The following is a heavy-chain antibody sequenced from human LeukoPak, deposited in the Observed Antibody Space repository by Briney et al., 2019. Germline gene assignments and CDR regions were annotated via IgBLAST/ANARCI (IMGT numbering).Heavy chain of an antibody. CDR2: IKSKSDGGTT. CDR3: TTGGGVYDYVSLH. D-gene: IGHD3-16*01. J-gene: IGHJ1*01. CDR1: GLIVSNNY. Sequence: GRSLRLSCAASGLIVSNNYMNWVRQATGKGLEWVGRIKSKSDGGTTDYAAPVKGKFTISRDDSKNALYLQMNSLKSEDTAVYYCTTGGGVYDYVSLHWRQGTLLTVSS. V-gene: IGHV3-15*07.